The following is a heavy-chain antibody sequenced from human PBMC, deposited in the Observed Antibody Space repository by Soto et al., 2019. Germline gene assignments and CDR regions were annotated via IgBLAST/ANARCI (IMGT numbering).Heavy chain of an antibody. CDR1: GGSISSGGYY. CDR3: ARVAPYPPYWYFDL. J-gene: IGHJ2*01. D-gene: IGHD2-21*01. V-gene: IGHV4-31*03. Sequence: QVQLQESGPGMVKPSQTLSLTCTVSGGSISSGGYYWSWIRQHTGKGLEWIGYIYYSGSTYYNPSLKSRVTISVDTSKNQFSLKLSSVTAADTAVYYCARVAPYPPYWYFDLWGRGTLVTVSS. CDR2: IYYSGST.